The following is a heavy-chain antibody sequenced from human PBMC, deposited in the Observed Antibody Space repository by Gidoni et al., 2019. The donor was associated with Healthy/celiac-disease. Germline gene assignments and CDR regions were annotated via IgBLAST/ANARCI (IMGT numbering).Heavy chain of an antibody. Sequence: QVQLQESGPGLVKPSETLSLTCTVSGGSISSYYWSWIRQPAGKGLEWIERIYTSGSTNYNPSLKSRVTMSVDTSKNQFSLKLSSVTAADTAVYYCARDKRGYCSSTSCYTLDYWGQGTLVTVSS. J-gene: IGHJ4*02. CDR2: IYTSGST. D-gene: IGHD2-2*02. CDR3: ARDKRGYCSSTSCYTLDY. CDR1: GGSISSYY. V-gene: IGHV4-4*07.